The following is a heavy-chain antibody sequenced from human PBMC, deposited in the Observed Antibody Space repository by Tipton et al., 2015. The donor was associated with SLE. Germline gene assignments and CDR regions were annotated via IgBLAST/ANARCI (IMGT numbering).Heavy chain of an antibody. V-gene: IGHV4-59*01. CDR3: ARSFDYDFWSGHYRAWGY. J-gene: IGHJ4*02. CDR1: GGSISSYY. D-gene: IGHD3-3*01. Sequence: TLSLTCTVSGGSISSYYWSWIRQPPGKGLGWIGYMYYSGSTKYNPSLKSRVTISVDTSKNQFSLKLSSVTAADTAVYYCARSFDYDFWSGHYRAWGYWGQGTLVTVSS. CDR2: MYYSGST.